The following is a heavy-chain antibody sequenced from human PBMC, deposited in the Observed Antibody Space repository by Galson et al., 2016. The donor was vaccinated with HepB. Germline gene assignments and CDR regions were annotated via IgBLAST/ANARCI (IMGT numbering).Heavy chain of an antibody. CDR2: LSPNSGNT. CDR3: KRGDY. J-gene: IGHJ4*02. CDR1: GYTFTSYD. Sequence: SVKVSCKASGYTFTSYDINWVRQATGQGLEWMGWLSPNSGNTGYAQKFQGRVTVTRSTSISTAYLELTSLRSEDTAVYYCKRGDYWGQGTLVTVSS. V-gene: IGHV1-8*01.